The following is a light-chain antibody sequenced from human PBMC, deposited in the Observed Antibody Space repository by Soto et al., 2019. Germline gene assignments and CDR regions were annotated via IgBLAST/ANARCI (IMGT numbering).Light chain of an antibody. V-gene: IGLV1-47*01. CDR1: DSNIGAGSD. CDR2: RNN. CDR3: ATWDDSLSGYI. J-gene: IGLJ1*01. Sequence: QSALTQPPSVSGAPGQRVTISCAGSDSNIGAGSDVHWYQHLPGTAPKLLIYRNNQRPSGVPDRFSGAKSGTSASLAISGLRTEDEADYSCATWDDSLSGYIFGTGTKLTVL.